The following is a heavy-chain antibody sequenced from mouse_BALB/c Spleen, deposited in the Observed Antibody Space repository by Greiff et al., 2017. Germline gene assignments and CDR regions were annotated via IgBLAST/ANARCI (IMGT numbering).Heavy chain of an antibody. V-gene: IGHV1S56*01. CDR1: GYTFTSYY. J-gene: IGHJ4*01. D-gene: IGHD1-1*01. CDR3: ARFSTVVDYYAMDY. Sequence: VQLQQSGPELVKPGASVRISCKASGYTFTSYYIHWVKQRPGQGLEWIGWIYPGNVNTKYNEKFKGKATLTADTSSSTAYMQLSSLTSEDSAVYFCARFSTVVDYYAMDYWGQGTSVTVSS. CDR2: IYPGNVNT.